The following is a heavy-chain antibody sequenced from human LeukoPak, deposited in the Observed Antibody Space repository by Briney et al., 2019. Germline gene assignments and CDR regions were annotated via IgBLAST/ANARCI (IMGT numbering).Heavy chain of an antibody. V-gene: IGHV1-46*01. CDR3: ARGEDSIAAAGTNWFDP. D-gene: IGHD6-13*01. Sequence: ASVKVSCKASGYTFTSYYMHWVRQAPGQGLEWMGIINPSGGSTSYAQKFQGRVTMTRDTSTSTVCMELSSLRSEDTAVYYCARGEDSIAAAGTNWFDPWGQGTLVTVSS. CDR1: GYTFTSYY. J-gene: IGHJ5*02. CDR2: INPSGGST.